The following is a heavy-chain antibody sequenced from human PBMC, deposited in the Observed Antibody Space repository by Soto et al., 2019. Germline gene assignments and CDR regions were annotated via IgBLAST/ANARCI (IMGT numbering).Heavy chain of an antibody. CDR2: ISSSGSTI. V-gene: IGHV3-48*03. CDR1: GFTFSSYE. Sequence: GGSLRLSXAASGFTFSSYEMNWVRQAPGKGLEWVSYISSSGSTIYYADSVKGRFTISRDNAKNSLYLQMNSLRAEDTAVYYCARKYYDFWSGYNYYYGMDVWGQGTTVTVSS. D-gene: IGHD3-3*01. J-gene: IGHJ6*02. CDR3: ARKYYDFWSGYNYYYGMDV.